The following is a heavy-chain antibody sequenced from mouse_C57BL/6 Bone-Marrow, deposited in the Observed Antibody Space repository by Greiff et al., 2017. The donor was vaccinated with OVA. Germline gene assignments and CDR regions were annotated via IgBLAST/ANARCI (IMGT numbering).Heavy chain of an antibody. CDR2: ISDGGSYT. CDR1: GFTFSSYA. D-gene: IGHD1-1*01. J-gene: IGHJ3*02. Sequence: EVQVVESGGGLVKPGGSLKLSCAASGFTFSSYAMSWVRQTPEKRLEWVATISDGGSYTYYPDNVKGRFTISRDNAKNTLYLQMSRLNSEDTAMYYCARDGLSYYGCPWGQGTLVTVSA. CDR3: ARDGLSYYGCP. V-gene: IGHV5-4*01.